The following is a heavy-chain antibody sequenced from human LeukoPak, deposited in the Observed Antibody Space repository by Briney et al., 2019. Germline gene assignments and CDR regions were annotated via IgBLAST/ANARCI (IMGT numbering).Heavy chain of an antibody. CDR1: TFTFGNYW. CDR3: ARDVLAAGATGTFDI. J-gene: IGHJ3*02. V-gene: IGHV3-7*03. Sequence: GGSLRLSCAASTFTFGNYWMSWVRQAPGKGLEWVANIKQDGSEKYYVDSVKGRFTISRDNAKTSLYLQMNSLRAEDTAVYYCARDVLAAGATGTFDIWGQGTMVTVSS. D-gene: IGHD1-14*01. CDR2: IKQDGSEK.